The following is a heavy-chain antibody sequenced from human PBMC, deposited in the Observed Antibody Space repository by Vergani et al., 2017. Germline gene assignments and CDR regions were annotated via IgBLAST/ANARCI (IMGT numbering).Heavy chain of an antibody. V-gene: IGHV3-73*02. CDR2: IRSKANSYAT. D-gene: IGHD5-24*01. CDR3: TSSRDGYKYCY. Sequence: EVQLVESGGGLVQPGGSLKLSCAASGFTFSGSAMHWVRQASGKGLEWVGRIRSKANSYATAYAASVKGRFTISRDDSKNTAYLQMNSLKTEDTAVYYCTSSRDGYKYCYWGQGTLVTVSS. CDR1: GFTFSGSA. J-gene: IGHJ4*02.